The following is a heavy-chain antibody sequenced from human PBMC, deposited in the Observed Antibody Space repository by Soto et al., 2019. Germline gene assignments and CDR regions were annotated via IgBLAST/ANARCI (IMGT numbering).Heavy chain of an antibody. CDR2: ISYDGSNK. Sequence: GGSLRLSCAASGFTFSSYAMHWVRQAPGKGLEWVAVISYDGSNKYYADSVKGRFTISRDNSKNTLYLQMNSLRAEDTAVYYCAREGVPQSHYYYYYGMDVWGQGTTVTVSS. CDR1: GFTFSSYA. V-gene: IGHV3-30-3*01. CDR3: AREGVPQSHYYYYYGMDV. J-gene: IGHJ6*02. D-gene: IGHD3-10*01.